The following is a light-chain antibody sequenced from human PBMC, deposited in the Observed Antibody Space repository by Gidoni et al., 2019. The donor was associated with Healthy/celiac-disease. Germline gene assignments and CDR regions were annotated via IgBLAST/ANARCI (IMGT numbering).Light chain of an antibody. CDR2: GAC. J-gene: IGKJ1*01. CDR1: QSVSSSY. CDR3: QQYGSSPQT. V-gene: IGKV3-20*01. Sequence: EIVLTQSPGTLSLSPGERATLSCRARQSVSSSYLVWYQQKPGQAPRLLIYGACSRATGIPDRFSGSGSGTDFTLNISRLEPEDFAVYYCQQYGSSPQTFGQGTKVEIK.